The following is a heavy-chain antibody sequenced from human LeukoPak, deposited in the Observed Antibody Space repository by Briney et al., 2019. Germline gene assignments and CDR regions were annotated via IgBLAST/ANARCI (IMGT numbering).Heavy chain of an antibody. CDR3: AGRGYYDSSGYAWGY. D-gene: IGHD3-22*01. J-gene: IGHJ4*02. Sequence: PGGSLRLSCAASGFTVSSNYMSWVRQAPGKGLERVSVIYSGGSTYYADSVKGRFTISGDNSKNTLYLQMNSLRAEDTAVYYCAGRGYYDSSGYAWGYWGQGTLVTVSS. CDR2: IYSGGST. CDR1: GFTVSSNY. V-gene: IGHV3-66*01.